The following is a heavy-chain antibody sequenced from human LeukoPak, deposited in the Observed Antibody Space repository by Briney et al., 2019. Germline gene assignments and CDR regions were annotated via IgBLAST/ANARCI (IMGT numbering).Heavy chain of an antibody. CDR3: ARAANSNDGGFHY. J-gene: IGHJ4*02. Sequence: PGRSLRLSCAASGFTFSSYVIHWVRQAPGKGLEWVAGISYDGSNKYYADSVKGRFTISRDNSKNTVYRQMNSLRAEDTAVYYCARAANSNDGGFHYWGQGTLVTVSS. CDR1: GFTFSSYV. D-gene: IGHD1-1*01. V-gene: IGHV3-30*01. CDR2: ISYDGSNK.